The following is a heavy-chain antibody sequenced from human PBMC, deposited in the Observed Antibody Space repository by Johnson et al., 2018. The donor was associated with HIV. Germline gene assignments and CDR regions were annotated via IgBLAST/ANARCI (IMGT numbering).Heavy chain of an antibody. V-gene: IGHV3-30*18. D-gene: IGHD2-15*01. CDR1: GFTFSSYG. Sequence: QVQLVESGGGLVKPGGSLRLSCAASGFTFSSYGMHWVRQAPGKGLEWVAVISYDGSNKYYAASVKGRFTISRDNSKNTLYLQMNSLRGEDTAVYYCAKWQGSSGAFDIWGQGTMVTVSS. CDR2: ISYDGSNK. CDR3: AKWQGSSGAFDI. J-gene: IGHJ3*02.